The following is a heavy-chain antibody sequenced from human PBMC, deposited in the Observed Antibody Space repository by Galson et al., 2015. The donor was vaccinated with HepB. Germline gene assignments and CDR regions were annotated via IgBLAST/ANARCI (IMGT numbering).Heavy chain of an antibody. V-gene: IGHV3-23*01. J-gene: IGHJ4*02. CDR1: GFTFMNYA. Sequence: SLRLSCAASGFTFMNYAMTWLRQAPGKGLEWVSTISGGGDSSYYADSVKGRFTISRDNSKSTLFLQMNTLRAEDTAVYYCANAESPSDCWGQGALVTVSS. CDR3: ANAESPSDC. CDR2: ISGGGDSS. D-gene: IGHD5-24*01.